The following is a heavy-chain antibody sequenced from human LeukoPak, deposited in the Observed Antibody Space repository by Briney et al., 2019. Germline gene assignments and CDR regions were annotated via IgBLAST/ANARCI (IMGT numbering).Heavy chain of an antibody. CDR1: GFTFSDYS. D-gene: IGHD1-1*01. V-gene: IGHV3-48*04. Sequence: GGSLRLCCAASGFTFSDYSMNWVRQAPGKGLEWISYIGISSGNTKYADSVKGRFTISGDSAKSSLYLQMNSLRVEDTAVYYCARDHNYAFDNWGQGTLVTVSS. CDR3: ARDHNYAFDN. J-gene: IGHJ4*02. CDR2: IGISSGNT.